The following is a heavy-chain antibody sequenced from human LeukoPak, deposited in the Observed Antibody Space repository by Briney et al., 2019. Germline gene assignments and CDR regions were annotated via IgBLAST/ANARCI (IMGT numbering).Heavy chain of an antibody. V-gene: IGHV1-18*01. J-gene: IGHJ4*02. Sequence: ASVKVSCKASGYTFTSYYIHWVRQAPGQGLERMGWISAYNGNTNYAQKLQGRVTMTTDTSTSTAYMELRSLRSDDTAVYYCARDVLLMSDYWGQGTLVTVSS. D-gene: IGHD3-10*01. CDR3: ARDVLLMSDY. CDR2: ISAYNGNT. CDR1: GYTFTSYY.